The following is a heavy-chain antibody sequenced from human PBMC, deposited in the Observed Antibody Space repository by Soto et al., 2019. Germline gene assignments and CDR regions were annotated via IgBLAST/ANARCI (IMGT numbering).Heavy chain of an antibody. D-gene: IGHD3-22*01. CDR2: ISSSSSYT. CDR1: GFTFSDYY. J-gene: IGHJ3*02. CDR3: ATDWYYDDGSGYYYMENAFAI. Sequence: QVQLVESGGGLVKPGGSLRLSCAASGFTFSDYYMSWIRQAPGKGLEWVSYISSSSSYTNYADSVKGRFTISRDNAKNSLYLQMNSLGAEDTAVCYCATDWYYDDGSGYYYMENAFAIGGRGTMVPVSS. V-gene: IGHV3-11*05.